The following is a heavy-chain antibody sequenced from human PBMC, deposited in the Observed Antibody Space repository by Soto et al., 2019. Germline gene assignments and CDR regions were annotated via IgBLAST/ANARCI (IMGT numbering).Heavy chain of an antibody. V-gene: IGHV1-18*03. Sequence: QVQLVQSGAEVKKPGASVKVSCKASGYTFTSYGISWVRQAPGQGLEWMGWISAYNGNTNYAQKLQGRGTMTTDTATSSAYMERRSLRSDDMAVYYCARDPGIAAAGRVRYGMDVWGQGTTVTVSS. CDR1: GYTFTSYG. CDR3: ARDPGIAAAGRVRYGMDV. CDR2: ISAYNGNT. J-gene: IGHJ6*02. D-gene: IGHD6-13*01.